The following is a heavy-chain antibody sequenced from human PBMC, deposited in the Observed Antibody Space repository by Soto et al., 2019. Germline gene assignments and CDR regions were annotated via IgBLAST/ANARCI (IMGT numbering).Heavy chain of an antibody. CDR1: GGSISSYY. V-gene: IGHV4-59*01. CDR2: IYYSGST. Sequence: QVQLQESGPGLVKPSETLSLTCTVSGGSISSYYWSWIRQTPGKGLEWIGYIYYSGSTNYNPSLKSRVTISVDTSKNQFSLKLSSVTAADTAVYYCARGTLDYSNYEGGEHDYWGQGTLVTVSS. CDR3: ARGTLDYSNYEGGEHDY. J-gene: IGHJ4*02. D-gene: IGHD4-4*01.